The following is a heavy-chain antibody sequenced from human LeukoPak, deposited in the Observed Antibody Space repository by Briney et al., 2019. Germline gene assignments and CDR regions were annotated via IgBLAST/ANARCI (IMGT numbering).Heavy chain of an antibody. D-gene: IGHD1-26*01. J-gene: IGHJ4*02. CDR1: GGSISSYS. V-gene: IGHV4-4*07. CDR3: ARENSGSYSEFDD. CDR2: IYISGST. Sequence: PSETLSLTCTVSGGSISSYSWSWIRQSAGKGLEWIGHIYISGSTNYNPSLKSRVTMSLDTSKNQFSLKLSSVTAADTAVYYCARENSGSYSEFDDWGQGTLVTVSP.